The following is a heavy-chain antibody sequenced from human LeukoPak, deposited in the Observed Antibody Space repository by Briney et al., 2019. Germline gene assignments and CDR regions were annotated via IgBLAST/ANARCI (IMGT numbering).Heavy chain of an antibody. CDR3: ARDYFDY. CDR2: ISYDGSNK. V-gene: IGHV3-30*01. J-gene: IGHJ4*02. Sequence: GGSLRLSCAASGFTFSSYAMHWVRQAPGKGLEWVAVISYDGSNKYYADSVKGRFTISRNNSKNTLYQQMHSLRAEDTAVYYCARDYFDYWGQGTLVTVSS. CDR1: GFTFSSYA.